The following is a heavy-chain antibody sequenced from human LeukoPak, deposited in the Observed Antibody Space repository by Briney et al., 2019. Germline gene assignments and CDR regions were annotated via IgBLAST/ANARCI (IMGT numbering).Heavy chain of an antibody. D-gene: IGHD2-2*01. CDR3: ARGLKYFSSSLFY. CDR2: IVVGSGNT. CDR1: GFTFTSSA. Sequence: PGTSVKVSCKASGFTFTSSAVQWVRQARGQRLEWIGWIVVGSGNTNYAQKFQERVTITRDMSTSTAYMELSSLRSEDTAVYYCARGLKYFSSSLFYWGQGTLVAVSS. J-gene: IGHJ4*02. V-gene: IGHV1-58*01.